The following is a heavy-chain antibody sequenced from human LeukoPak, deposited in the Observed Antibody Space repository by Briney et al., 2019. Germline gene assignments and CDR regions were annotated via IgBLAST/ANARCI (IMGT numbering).Heavy chain of an antibody. CDR1: GFTFSSYE. V-gene: IGHV3-48*03. D-gene: IGHD3-3*01. Sequence: GGSLRLSCAASGFTFSSYEMNWVRQAPGKGLEWVSYISSSGRIIYCADSVKGRFTISRDNAKNSLYLQMNSLRAEDTAVYYCARDERLLSFLKWGQGTLVTVSS. J-gene: IGHJ4*02. CDR2: ISSSGRII. CDR3: ARDERLLSFLK.